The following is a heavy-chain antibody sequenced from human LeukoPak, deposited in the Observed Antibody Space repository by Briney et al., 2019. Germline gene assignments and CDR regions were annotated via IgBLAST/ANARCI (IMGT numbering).Heavy chain of an antibody. CDR2: IYPADSDT. V-gene: IGHV5-51*01. J-gene: IGHJ3*01. CDR3: ARNWNDHDDTFDV. Sequence: GESLKISCEGFGYSFSDYWIGWARQKPGKGLEWMGIIYPADSDTIYSPSLQGQVTISADKSIRTAYLQWSSLKASDTAMYYCARNWNDHDDTFDVWGQGTMVTVSS. CDR1: GYSFSDYW. D-gene: IGHD1-1*01.